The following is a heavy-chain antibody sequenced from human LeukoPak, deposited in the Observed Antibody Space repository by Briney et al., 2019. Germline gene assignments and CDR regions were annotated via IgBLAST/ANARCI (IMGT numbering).Heavy chain of an antibody. D-gene: IGHD6-19*01. J-gene: IGHJ4*02. CDR1: GFTFSSYS. CDR2: ISSSSSYI. Sequence: PGGSLRLSCAASGFTFSSYSMNWVRQAPGKGLEWVSSISSSSSYIYYADSVKGRFTVSRDNAKNSLYLQMNSLRAEDTAVYYCARDLGYSSGPNYWGQGTRVTVSS. V-gene: IGHV3-21*01. CDR3: ARDLGYSSGPNY.